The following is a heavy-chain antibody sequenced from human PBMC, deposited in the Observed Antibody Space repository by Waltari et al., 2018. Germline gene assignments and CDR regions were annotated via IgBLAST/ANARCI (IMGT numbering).Heavy chain of an antibody. J-gene: IGHJ5*02. CDR1: GGSISSSRYY. CDR3: ARHWKKSGYRFDP. D-gene: IGHD5-12*01. Sequence: QLQLQESGPGLVKPSETLSLTCTVSGGSISSSRYYWGWIRQSPGKGLEWIGSMYYSGIIDYNPTLQSRVTISGDTSKNQFSLRLSSVTAADTAVYYCARHWKKSGYRFDPWGQGTLVTVSS. CDR2: MYYSGII. V-gene: IGHV4-39*01.